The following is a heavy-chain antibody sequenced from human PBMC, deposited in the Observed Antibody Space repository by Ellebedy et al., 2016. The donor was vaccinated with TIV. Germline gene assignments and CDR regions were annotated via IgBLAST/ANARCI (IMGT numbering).Heavy chain of an antibody. CDR2: INEDGTKK. D-gene: IGHD4-17*01. CDR1: GFTLNNYW. CDR3: ARAIYGASYL. Sequence: GGSLRLSCTASGFTLNNYWMTWVRQAPGKGLEWVANINEDGTKKHYVDSVRGRFTISRDYAGNSLFPQMNSLGAEDTAVYYCARAIYGASYLWGRGTLVTVSS. J-gene: IGHJ2*01. V-gene: IGHV3-7*01.